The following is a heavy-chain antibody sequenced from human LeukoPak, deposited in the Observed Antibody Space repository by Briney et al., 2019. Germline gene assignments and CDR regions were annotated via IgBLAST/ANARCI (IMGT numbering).Heavy chain of an antibody. J-gene: IGHJ4*02. CDR3: ARDMASSWYFDY. CDR1: GFTFSSYE. D-gene: IGHD6-13*01. Sequence: GGSLRLSCAASGFTFSSYEMNWVRQAPGKGLEWVSYISSSGSTIYYADSVKGRFTISRDNAKNSLYLQMNSLRAEDTAVYYCARDMASSWYFDYWGQGTLVTVSS. CDR2: ISSSGSTI. V-gene: IGHV3-48*03.